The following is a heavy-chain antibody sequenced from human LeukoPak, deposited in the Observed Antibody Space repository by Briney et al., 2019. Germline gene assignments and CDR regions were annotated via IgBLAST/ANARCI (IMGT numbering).Heavy chain of an antibody. V-gene: IGHV3-30*03. CDR3: ARDAIAAAGA. CDR1: GFTVSTSV. CDR2: ISFDGTTK. J-gene: IGHJ5*02. Sequence: GGSLRLSCAASGFTVSTSVMHWVRQAPGKGLDWAAIISFDGTTKYYADSVKGRFTISSDNSKNTLFLQMDSLRAEDTAVYYCARDAIAAAGAWGQGTLVTVSS. D-gene: IGHD6-13*01.